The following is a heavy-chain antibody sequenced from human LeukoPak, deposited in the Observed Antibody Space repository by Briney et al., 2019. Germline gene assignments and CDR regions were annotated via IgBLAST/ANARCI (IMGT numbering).Heavy chain of an antibody. CDR3: ARRGDYVWGSYRMYYFDY. CDR1: GYSFTSYW. J-gene: IGHJ4*02. D-gene: IGHD3-16*02. CDR2: IDPSDSYT. Sequence: GESPKISCKGSGYSFTSYWISWVRQMPGKGLEWMGRIDPSDSYTNYSPSFQGHVTISADKSISTAYLQWSSLKASDTAMYYCARRGDYVWGSYRMYYFDYWGQGTLVTVSS. V-gene: IGHV5-10-1*01.